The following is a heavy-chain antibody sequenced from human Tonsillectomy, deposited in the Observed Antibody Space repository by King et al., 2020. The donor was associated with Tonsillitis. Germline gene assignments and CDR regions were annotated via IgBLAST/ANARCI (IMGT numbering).Heavy chain of an antibody. V-gene: IGHV3-30*18. J-gene: IGHJ3*02. CDR2: ISYDGSNK. Sequence: VQLVESGGGVVQPGRSLRLSCAASGFTFSRNGMHWVRQAPGKGLEWVAVISYDGSNKYYADSVKGRFTISRDNSNNTLYLQVNSLRAEDTAVYYCAKDAPYTVDYAFDIWGQGTMVTVSS. CDR1: GFTFSRNG. D-gene: IGHD3/OR15-3a*01. CDR3: AKDAPYTVDYAFDI.